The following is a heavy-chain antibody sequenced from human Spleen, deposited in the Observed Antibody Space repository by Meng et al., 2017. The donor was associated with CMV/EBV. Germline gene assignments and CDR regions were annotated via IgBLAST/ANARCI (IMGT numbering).Heavy chain of an antibody. V-gene: IGHV3-11*01. D-gene: IGHD1-1*01. CDR3: ARDGNKDYGIDV. CDR2: ISSSSETI. CDR1: GFTFGDYY. Sequence: GESLKISCAVSGFTFGDYYMSWIRRAPGKGLEWIAYISSSSETIYYADSIKGRFTVSRDNDKSLLYLQMNSLRPEDTAVYFCARDGNKDYGIDVWGRGTTVPSP. J-gene: IGHJ6*02.